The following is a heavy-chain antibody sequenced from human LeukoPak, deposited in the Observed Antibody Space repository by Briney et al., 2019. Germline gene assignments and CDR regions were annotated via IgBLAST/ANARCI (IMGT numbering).Heavy chain of an antibody. J-gene: IGHJ2*01. CDR3: ARDSTGMYSSSYWYFDL. Sequence: PSETLSLTCAVSGGSISSSNWWSWVRQPPGKGLEWIGEIYHSGSTNYNPSLKSRVTISVDKSKNQFSLKLSFVTAADTAVYYCARDSTGMYSSSYWYFDLWGRGTLVTVSS. D-gene: IGHD6-6*01. CDR2: IYHSGST. CDR1: GGSISSSNW. V-gene: IGHV4-4*02.